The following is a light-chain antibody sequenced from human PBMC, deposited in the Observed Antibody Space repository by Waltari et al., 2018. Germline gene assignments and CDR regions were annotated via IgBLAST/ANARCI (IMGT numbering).Light chain of an antibody. CDR2: DVS. CDR3: QQYNTRPGP. CDR1: QSVRSS. J-gene: IGKJ2*01. V-gene: IGKV3-15*01. Sequence: EIVMTQSPVALSVSPGERATLSCRASQSVRSSLAWYQQRPGQTPRLVTYDVSTRANGIPARFSGSGSGTEFNLTISSLQSEDFAVYYCQQYNTRPGPFGQGTKLEIK.